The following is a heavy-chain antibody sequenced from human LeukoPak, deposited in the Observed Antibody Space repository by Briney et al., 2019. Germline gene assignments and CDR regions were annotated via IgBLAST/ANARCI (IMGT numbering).Heavy chain of an antibody. CDR2: ISAYNGNT. D-gene: IGHD2-15*01. Sequence: ASVKVSCKASGGTFSSYAISWVRQAPGQGLEWMGWISAYNGNTNYAQKLQGRVTMTTDTSTSTAYMELRSLRSDDTAVYYCARDKYQYCSGGSCYYFDYWGQGTLVTVSS. CDR3: ARDKYQYCSGGSCYYFDY. J-gene: IGHJ4*02. CDR1: GGTFSSYA. V-gene: IGHV1-18*01.